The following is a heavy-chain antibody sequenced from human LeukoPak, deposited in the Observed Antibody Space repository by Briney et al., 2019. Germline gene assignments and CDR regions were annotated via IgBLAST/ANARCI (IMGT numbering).Heavy chain of an antibody. V-gene: IGHV3-7*04. CDR1: GFTFSSNW. CDR2: VKQDGSET. CDR3: ARAYSSAFEP. J-gene: IGHJ5*02. D-gene: IGHD5-18*01. Sequence: GGSLRLSCAASGFTFSSNWMSWVRQAPGKGLEWVANVKQDGSETYYVDSVKGRFTISRDNAKNSLFLQMNSLRVEDTAVYYCARAYSSAFEPWGQGTLVTVSS.